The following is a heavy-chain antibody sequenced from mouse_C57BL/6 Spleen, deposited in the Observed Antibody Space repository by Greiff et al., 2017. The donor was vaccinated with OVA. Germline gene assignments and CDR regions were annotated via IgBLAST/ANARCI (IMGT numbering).Heavy chain of an antibody. CDR2: IRLKSDNYAT. CDR3: TSYDQAWFAY. J-gene: IGHJ3*01. D-gene: IGHD2-3*01. CDR1: GFTFSNYW. Sequence: EVKVEESGGGLVQPGGSMKLSCVASGFTFSNYWMNWVRQSPEKGLEWVAQIRLKSDNYATHYAESVKGRFTISRDDSKSSVYLQMNNLRAEDTGIYYCTSYDQAWFAYWGQGTLVTVSA. V-gene: IGHV6-3*01.